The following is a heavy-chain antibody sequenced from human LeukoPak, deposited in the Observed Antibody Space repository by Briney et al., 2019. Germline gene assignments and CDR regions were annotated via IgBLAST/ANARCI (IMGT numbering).Heavy chain of an antibody. D-gene: IGHD3-9*01. V-gene: IGHV1-18*01. Sequence: ASVKVSCKASGGTFSSYAISWVRQAPGQGLEWMGWISGYNGNTNYAQKLQGRVTMTTDTSTSTAYMELRSLRSDDTAVYYCARGSVLTGYSSAFDIWGQGTMVTVSS. CDR2: ISGYNGNT. CDR1: GGTFSSYA. J-gene: IGHJ3*02. CDR3: ARGSVLTGYSSAFDI.